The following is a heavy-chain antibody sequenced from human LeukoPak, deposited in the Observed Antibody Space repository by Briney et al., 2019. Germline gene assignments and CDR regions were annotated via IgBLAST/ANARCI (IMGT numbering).Heavy chain of an antibody. CDR2: IIPIFGTA. V-gene: IGHV1-69*05. J-gene: IGHJ5*02. CDR1: GGTFSSYA. Sequence: SVKVSCKASGGTFSSYAISRVRQAPGQGLEWMGRIIPIFGTANYAQKFQGRVTITTDESTSTAYMELSSLRSEDTAVYYCARVGDYEAGDNWFDPWGQGTLVTVSS. CDR3: ARVGDYEAGDNWFDP. D-gene: IGHD4-17*01.